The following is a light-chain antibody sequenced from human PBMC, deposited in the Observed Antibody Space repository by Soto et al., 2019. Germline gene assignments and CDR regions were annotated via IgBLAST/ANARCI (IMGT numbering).Light chain of an antibody. V-gene: IGLV2-23*02. Sequence: QSALTQPASVSGSPGQSITISCTGTSSVVGSYNLVSWYQHHPGKAPKLMIYEVSKRPSGVSNRFSGSKSGNTASLTISGLQAEDEADYYCRSYAGSSTLVFGTGTKVTVL. CDR2: EVS. CDR1: SSVVGSYNL. J-gene: IGLJ1*01. CDR3: RSYAGSSTLV.